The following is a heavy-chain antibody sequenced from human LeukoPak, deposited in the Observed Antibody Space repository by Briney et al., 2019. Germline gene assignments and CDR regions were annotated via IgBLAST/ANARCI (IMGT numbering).Heavy chain of an antibody. CDR3: ARSYYGSGTSYGMDV. CDR2: IKQDGSEK. Sequence: GPLRLSCAVSGFTFSRHWTSWVRQAPGKGLEWLANIKQDGSEKYYVDSVEGRFTISRDNAKNSLYLQMNSLRAEDTAVYYCARSYYGSGTSYGMDVWGQGTTVTVSS. CDR1: GFTFSRHW. J-gene: IGHJ6*02. D-gene: IGHD3-10*01. V-gene: IGHV3-7*01.